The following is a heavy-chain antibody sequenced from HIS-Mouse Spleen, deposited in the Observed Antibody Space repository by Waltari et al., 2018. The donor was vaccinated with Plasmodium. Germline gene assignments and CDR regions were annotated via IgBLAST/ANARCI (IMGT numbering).Heavy chain of an antibody. D-gene: IGHD3-16*02. Sequence: EVQLVESGGGLVQPGGSLRLSCAASGFTFSSYWRSWVRQAPGKGVERVANVKKDGSEKYYVDSVKGRFTISRDNAKNSLYLQMNSLRAEDTAVYYCARAIVFDYWGQGTLVTVSS. J-gene: IGHJ4*02. CDR1: GFTFSSYW. CDR2: VKKDGSEK. V-gene: IGHV3-7*01. CDR3: ARAIVFDY.